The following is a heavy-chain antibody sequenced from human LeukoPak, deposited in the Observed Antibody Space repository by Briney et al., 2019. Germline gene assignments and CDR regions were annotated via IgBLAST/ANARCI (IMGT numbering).Heavy chain of an antibody. V-gene: IGHV1-18*01. CDR2: ISAYNGNT. CDR1: GGTFSSYA. D-gene: IGHD1-26*01. CDR3: ARDLGPIKYSTAYYYYYGMDV. Sequence: GASVKVSCKASGGTFSSYAISWVRQAPGQGLEWMGWISAYNGNTNYAQKLQGRVTMTTDTSTSTAYMELRSLRSDDTAVYYCARDLGPIKYSTAYYYYYGMDVWGQGTTVTVSS. J-gene: IGHJ6*02.